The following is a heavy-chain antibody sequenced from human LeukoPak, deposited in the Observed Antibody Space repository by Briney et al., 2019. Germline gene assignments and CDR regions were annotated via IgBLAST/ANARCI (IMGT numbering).Heavy chain of an antibody. CDR2: IGTAGDT. D-gene: IGHD2-2*01. CDR3: ARWGCRSTSCYGYYYGMDV. Sequence: PGGSLRLSCAASGFTFSRYDLHWVRQGTGKNLEWVSAIGTAGDTYYPDSVKGRFTISRDNAKNSLYLQMNSLRAEDTAVYYCARWGCRSTSCYGYYYGMDVWGQGTTVTVSS. J-gene: IGHJ6*02. V-gene: IGHV3-13*01. CDR1: GFTFSRYD.